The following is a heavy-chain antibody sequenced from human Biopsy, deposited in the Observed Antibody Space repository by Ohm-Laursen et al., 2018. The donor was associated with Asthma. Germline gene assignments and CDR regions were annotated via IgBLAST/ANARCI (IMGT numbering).Heavy chain of an antibody. J-gene: IGHJ5*02. CDR2: IRPHTGDT. Sequence: ASVKVSCKASGYTFTSTVYGISWVRQAPGQGLEWMGWIRPHTGDTNSAQMLRGRVTMTTDTSTSTAYMELRGLRSDDTAVYYCARDPGGFDPWGQGTLVTVSS. D-gene: IGHD3-10*01. V-gene: IGHV1-18*01. CDR3: ARDPGGFDP. CDR1: GYTFTSTVYG.